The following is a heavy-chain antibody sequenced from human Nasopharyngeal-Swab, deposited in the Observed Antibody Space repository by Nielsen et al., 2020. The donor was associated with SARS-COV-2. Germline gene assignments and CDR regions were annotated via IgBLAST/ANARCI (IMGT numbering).Heavy chain of an antibody. CDR2: ISDSGNT. CDR1: GGSISTGDFF. J-gene: IGHJ4*02. Sequence: SETLSLTCTVSGGSISTGDFFGSWIRQPPGKGREWIGYISDSGNTYYNPSFKSRVTISVDTSENQFSLKLSSLTAADTAVYYCARVAVVVPAAFLWGYFDYWGQGTLVTVSS. V-gene: IGHV4-30-4*01. D-gene: IGHD2-2*01. CDR3: ARVAVVVPAAFLWGYFDY.